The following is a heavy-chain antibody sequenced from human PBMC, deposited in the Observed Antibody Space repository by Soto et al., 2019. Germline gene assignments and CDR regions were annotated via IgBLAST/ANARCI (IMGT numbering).Heavy chain of an antibody. J-gene: IGHJ6*02. CDR1: GGSVSSGSYY. CDR2: IYYSGST. V-gene: IGHV4-61*01. CDR3: ARDNHPTPNMVRGVIIRYGMDV. Sequence: SETLSLTCTVSGGSVSSGSYYWSWIRQPPGKGLKWIGYIYYSGSTNYNPSLKSRVTISVDTSKNQFSLKLSSVTAADTAVYYCARDNHPTPNMVRGVIIRYGMDVWGQGTTVTVSS. D-gene: IGHD3-10*01.